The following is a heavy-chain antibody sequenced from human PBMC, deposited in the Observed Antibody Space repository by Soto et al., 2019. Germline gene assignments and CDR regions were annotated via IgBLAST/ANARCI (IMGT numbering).Heavy chain of an antibody. CDR3: ARSLLDEYSSSWRSAYYGMDV. D-gene: IGHD6-13*01. V-gene: IGHV1-2*02. J-gene: IGHJ6*02. CDR2: INPNSGGT. CDR1: GFTFSAYY. Sequence: ASVKVSCKASGFTFSAYYIYWVRQAPGQGLGWIGWINPNSGGTNNAQKFQGRVTMTRDTSTSTVYMELSALISDDTAVYYCARSLLDEYSSSWRSAYYGMDVWGQGTTVTV.